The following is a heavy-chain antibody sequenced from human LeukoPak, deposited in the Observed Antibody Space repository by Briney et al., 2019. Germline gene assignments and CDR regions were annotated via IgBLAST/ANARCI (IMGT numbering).Heavy chain of an antibody. CDR3: AGGHKSIAVGGTFRSQVDAFDI. D-gene: IGHD6-19*01. Sequence: SETLSLICAVYGVCFSGYYWSWIRQPPGKGLEWIGEINHSGSTNYNPSLKSRVTISVDTTKNQVALKLSSVTAVDTAVYYCAGGHKSIAVGGTFRSQVDAFDIWGQGTTVTVSS. CDR1: GVCFSGYY. V-gene: IGHV4-34*01. CDR2: INHSGST. J-gene: IGHJ3*02.